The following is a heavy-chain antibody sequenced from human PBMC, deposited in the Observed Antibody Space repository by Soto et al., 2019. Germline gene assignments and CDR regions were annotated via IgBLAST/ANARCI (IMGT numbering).Heavy chain of an antibody. CDR3: ARAPDNYYYYYYMDV. V-gene: IGHV3-15*07. CDR2: IKSKTDGGTP. D-gene: IGHD1-20*01. J-gene: IGHJ6*03. Sequence: GGSLRLSCAASGFTFTTAWINWVRQAPGKGLEWVGRIKSKTDGGTPDFAAPVRGRFAISRDTSENTLYLQMNSLRAEDTAVYYCARAPDNYYYYYYMDVWGKGTTVTVSS. CDR1: GFTFTTAW.